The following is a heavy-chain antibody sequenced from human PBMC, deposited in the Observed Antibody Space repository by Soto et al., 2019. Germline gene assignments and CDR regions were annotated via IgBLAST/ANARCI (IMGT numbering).Heavy chain of an antibody. V-gene: IGHV3-30*19. D-gene: IGHD3-10*01. Sequence: QVQLVESGGGVVQPGTSLRVSCVGSGFTFRSYVIHWVRQAPGKGLEWVALTSYDGSDKYYGDSVRGRFTISRDNSRNTVYIQMDSLEHEDTAFSCCARWGTTGRLDVWGQGTLVSVSS. CDR1: GFTFRSYV. J-gene: IGHJ1*01. CDR2: TSYDGSDK. CDR3: ARWGTTGRLDV.